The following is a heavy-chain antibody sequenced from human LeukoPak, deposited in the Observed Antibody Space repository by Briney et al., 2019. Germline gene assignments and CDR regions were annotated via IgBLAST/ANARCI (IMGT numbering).Heavy chain of an antibody. CDR2: INSGGST. CDR1: GFTVSSNY. D-gene: IGHD3-10*01. Sequence: GGSLRLSCAASGFTVSSNYMNWVRQAPGQGLEWVSVINSGGSTHYADSVKGRFTISRDNSKNTLYLQMNSLRAEDTAVYYCARDLYYYGSGSDNFLYYWGQGTPFLVSS. V-gene: IGHV3-53*01. CDR3: ARDLYYYGSGSDNFLYY. J-gene: IGHJ4*02.